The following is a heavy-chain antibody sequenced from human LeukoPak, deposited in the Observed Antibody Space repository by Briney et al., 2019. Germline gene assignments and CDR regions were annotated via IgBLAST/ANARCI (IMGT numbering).Heavy chain of an antibody. CDR1: GFTFSNYE. J-gene: IGHJ4*02. CDR3: ARDHNGPYTFDY. CDR2: ISSIGTTI. D-gene: IGHD2-2*02. Sequence: GGSLRLSCAASGFTFSNYEMNWVRQAPGKGLEWVSYISSIGTTIYYADSVKGRFTISRDNAKNSLSLQMNSLKVEDTAVYYCARDHNGPYTFDYWGQGTLVTVSS. V-gene: IGHV3-48*03.